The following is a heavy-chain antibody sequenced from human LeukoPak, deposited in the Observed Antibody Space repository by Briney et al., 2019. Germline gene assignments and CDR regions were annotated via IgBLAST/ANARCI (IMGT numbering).Heavy chain of an antibody. CDR3: ARERDGMDV. Sequence: PSETLSLTCTVSGGSISSYYWSWIRQPPGKGLEWIGYIYYSGSTSYNPSLKSRVTISVDTSKNQFSLKLSSVTAADTAVYYCARERDGMDVWGQGTTATVSS. CDR2: IYYSGST. V-gene: IGHV4-59*01. CDR1: GGSISSYY. J-gene: IGHJ6*02.